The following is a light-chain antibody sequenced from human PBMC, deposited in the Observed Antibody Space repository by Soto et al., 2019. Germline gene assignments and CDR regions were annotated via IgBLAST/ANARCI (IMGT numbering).Light chain of an antibody. CDR1: SSDVGGYNY. CDR3: SSYAGSNHVV. Sequence: QSALTQPPSASGSPGQSVTISCTGTSSDVGGYNYVFWYQHHPGKAPKLMIYEVSQRPSGVPDRFSGSKSDNTASLTVSGLQAEDEADYYCSSYAGSNHVVFGGGTKLTVL. V-gene: IGLV2-8*01. J-gene: IGLJ2*01. CDR2: EVS.